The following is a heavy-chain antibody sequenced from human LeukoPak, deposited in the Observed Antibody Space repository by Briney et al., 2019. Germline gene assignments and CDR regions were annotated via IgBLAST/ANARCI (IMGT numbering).Heavy chain of an antibody. V-gene: IGHV4-34*12. CDR1: GGSFSDYY. Sequence: SETLSLTCAVFGGSFSDYYWSWIRQPPGKGLEWIGEVIHSGSTNYNPSLKSRVTISVDTSKKQFSLKLSSVTAADTVVYYCAGLYSFGNWEFYNWFDPWGQGTLVTVSS. J-gene: IGHJ5*02. CDR2: VIHSGST. CDR3: AGLYSFGNWEFYNWFDP. D-gene: IGHD5-18*01.